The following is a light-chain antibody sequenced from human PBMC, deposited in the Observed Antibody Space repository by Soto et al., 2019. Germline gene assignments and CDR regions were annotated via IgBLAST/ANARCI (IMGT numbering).Light chain of an antibody. V-gene: IGLV2-14*01. CDR2: EVT. CDR1: SSDIGGYNY. Sequence: QSVLTQPASVSGSPGQSITISCTGTSSDIGGYNYVSWYQQYPDKAPKLMIFEVTERPSGISNRFSGSKSDNTASLTISGLRPEDEADYYCASFSSISTFVFGGGTQLTVL. CDR3: ASFSSISTFV. J-gene: IGLJ7*01.